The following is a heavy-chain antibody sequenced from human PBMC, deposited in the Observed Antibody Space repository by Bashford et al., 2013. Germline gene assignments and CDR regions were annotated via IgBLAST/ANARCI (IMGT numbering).Heavy chain of an antibody. V-gene: IGHV4-34*01. CDR1: GGSFSGYY. Sequence: SSETLSLTCAVYGGSFSGYYWSWIRQPPGKGLEWIGEINHSGSTNYNPSLKSRVTISVDTSKNQFSLKLSSVTAADTAVYYCASAPFYDWLLGFDYWGQGTLVTVSS. J-gene: IGHJ4*02. CDR2: INHSGST. CDR3: ASAPFYDWLLGFDY. D-gene: IGHD3-9*01.